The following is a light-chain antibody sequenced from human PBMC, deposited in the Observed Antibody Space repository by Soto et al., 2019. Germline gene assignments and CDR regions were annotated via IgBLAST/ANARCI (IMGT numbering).Light chain of an antibody. CDR1: RRDVGAYDY. V-gene: IGLV2-14*03. J-gene: IGLJ1*01. Sequence: QSPLTQPASVSGSSGPTITISCTGARRDVGAYDYVSWYLQYPDKAPQLLIYYVDHRPSGVSSRFSGSKSGNTASLTISGLQAEDEGDYYCCSYADGSIYFFGTGTKVTVL. CDR3: CSYADGSIYF. CDR2: YVD.